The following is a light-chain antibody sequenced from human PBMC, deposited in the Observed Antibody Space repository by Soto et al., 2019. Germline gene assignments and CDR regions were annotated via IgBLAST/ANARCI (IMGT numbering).Light chain of an antibody. Sequence: IQMTQSPSTLSASVGDRVTITCRASQSISIWLAWYQQKPGKAPKLLIYKASSLESEVPSRFSGSGPGTEFTLTINSLLTDDSATYYCQQYNSESTFGQGTKVEIK. CDR2: KAS. CDR1: QSISIW. J-gene: IGKJ1*01. V-gene: IGKV1-5*03. CDR3: QQYNSEST.